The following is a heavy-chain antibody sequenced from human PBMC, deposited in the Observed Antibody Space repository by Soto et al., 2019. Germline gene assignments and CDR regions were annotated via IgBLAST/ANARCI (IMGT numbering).Heavy chain of an antibody. CDR3: ARVVGYCGGDCPPHRRAFDI. Sequence: ASVKVSCKASGYTFTSYYMHWVRQAPGQGLEWMGIINPSGGSTSYAQKFQGRVTMTRDTSTSTVYMELSSLRAEDMAVYYCARVVGYCGGDCPPHRRAFDIWGQGTMVTVSS. CDR2: INPSGGST. J-gene: IGHJ3*02. D-gene: IGHD2-21*02. CDR1: GYTFTSYY. V-gene: IGHV1-46*01.